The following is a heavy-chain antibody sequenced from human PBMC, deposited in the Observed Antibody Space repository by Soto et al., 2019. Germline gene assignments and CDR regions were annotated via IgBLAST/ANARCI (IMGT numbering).Heavy chain of an antibody. J-gene: IGHJ4*02. V-gene: IGHV1-18*01. CDR2: ISAYNGNT. D-gene: IGHD3-16*01. CDR1: GYSFASCG. Sequence: ASGKGSCKASGYSFASCGISWGRQAPGQGLEWMGWISAYNGNTNYAQKLQGRVTMTTDTSTSTAYMELRSLRSDDTAVYYCAREVTYRPPDYWGQGTLVTVSS. CDR3: AREVTYRPPDY.